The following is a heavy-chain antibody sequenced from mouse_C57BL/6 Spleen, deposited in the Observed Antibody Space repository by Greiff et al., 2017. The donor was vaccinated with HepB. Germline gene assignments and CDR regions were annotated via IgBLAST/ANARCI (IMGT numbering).Heavy chain of an antibody. D-gene: IGHD2-5*01. CDR2: ISNKANGYTT. Sequence: EVQRVESGGGLVQPGGSLSLSCAASGFTFTDYYMSWVRQPPGKALEWLGFISNKANGYTTEYSASVKGRFTISRDNSQSILYLQMNALRAEYSATYYCARSSPYYSNYVFAYWGQGTLVTVSA. V-gene: IGHV7-3*01. CDR1: GFTFTDYY. CDR3: ARSSPYYSNYVFAY. J-gene: IGHJ3*01.